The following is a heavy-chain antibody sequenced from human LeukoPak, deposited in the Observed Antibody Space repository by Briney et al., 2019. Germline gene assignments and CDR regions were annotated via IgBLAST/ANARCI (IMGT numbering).Heavy chain of an antibody. CDR3: ASDGGMVRGVIIMDRWFDL. Sequence: SETLSLTCAVYGGSFSGYYGSWIRQPPGKGLEGGGDIYYSGSTYYNTSVKRRVTISEDKSKNKIFLKLKHVTAADTAVYYCASDGGMVRGVIIMDRWFDLWGQGTLVTVSS. D-gene: IGHD3-10*01. V-gene: IGHV4-34*09. CDR1: GGSFSGYY. J-gene: IGHJ5*02. CDR2: IYYSGST.